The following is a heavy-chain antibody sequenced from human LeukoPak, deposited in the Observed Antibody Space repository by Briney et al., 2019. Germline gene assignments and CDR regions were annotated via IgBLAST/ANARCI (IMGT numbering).Heavy chain of an antibody. CDR1: GFTFSSYA. Sequence: GGSLRLSCAASGFTFSSYAMHWVRQAPGKGLEWVAVISYDGSNKYYADSVKDRFTISRDNSKNTLYLQMNSLRAEDTAVYYCARVRYYGSGTLGAFDIWGQGTMVTVSS. J-gene: IGHJ3*02. CDR3: ARVRYYGSGTLGAFDI. V-gene: IGHV3-30-3*01. CDR2: ISYDGSNK. D-gene: IGHD3-10*01.